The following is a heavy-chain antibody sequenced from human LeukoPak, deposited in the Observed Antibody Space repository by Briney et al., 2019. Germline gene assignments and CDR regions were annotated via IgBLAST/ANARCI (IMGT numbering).Heavy chain of an antibody. J-gene: IGHJ4*02. Sequence: PSETLSLTCTVSGGSISSGSYYWSWIRQPAGKGLEYIGRIYTSGSTSYNPSLKSRVTISVDTSKNQFSLKLSSVTAADTAVYYCARLMMRQWLAHFDYWGQGTLVTVSS. V-gene: IGHV4-61*02. D-gene: IGHD6-19*01. CDR3: ARLMMRQWLAHFDY. CDR1: GGSISSGSYY. CDR2: IYTSGST.